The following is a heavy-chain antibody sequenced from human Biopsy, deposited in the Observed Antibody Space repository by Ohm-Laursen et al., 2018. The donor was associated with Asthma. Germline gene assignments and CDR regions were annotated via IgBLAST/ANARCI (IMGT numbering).Heavy chain of an antibody. CDR2: IYYSGTT. Sequence: SETLSLTWSLSSGSGGYMRSGNYYWGWIRQPPGKGLEWIGSIYYSGTTYYNPSLESRVTVSADPSKNQFSLKLTSVTAADTAVYYCVRGSSSWHHGPFHYYYGLDVWGQGTTATVSS. CDR3: VRGSSSWHHGPFHYYYGLDV. J-gene: IGHJ6*02. CDR1: SGSGGYMRSGNYY. D-gene: IGHD6-13*01. V-gene: IGHV4-39*01.